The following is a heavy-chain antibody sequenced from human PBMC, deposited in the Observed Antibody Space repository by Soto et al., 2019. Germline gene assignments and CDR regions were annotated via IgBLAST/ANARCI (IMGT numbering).Heavy chain of an antibody. J-gene: IGHJ6*02. CDR1: GYTFTSYA. V-gene: IGHV1-3*01. Sequence: QVQLVQSGAEVKKPGASVKVSCKASGYTFTSYAMHWVRQAPGQRLEWMGWINAGNGNTKYSQKFQGRVTITRDTSASTAYMELSSLRSEDTAVYYCARDRREKQWLIYYYYYGMDVWGQGTTVTVSS. D-gene: IGHD6-19*01. CDR3: ARDRREKQWLIYYYYYGMDV. CDR2: INAGNGNT.